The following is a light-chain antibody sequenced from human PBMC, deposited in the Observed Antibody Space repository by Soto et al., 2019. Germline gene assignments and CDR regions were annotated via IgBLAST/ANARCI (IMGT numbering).Light chain of an antibody. CDR3: LQRSDWPPWT. CDR2: DAS. CDR1: QSISTH. V-gene: IGKV3-11*01. Sequence: EIVLTQSPATLSLSPGEGATLSCRASQSISTHLAWYQQRPGQAPRLLIYDASNRATGIPARFSGSGSGTDFTLTINSLEPEDFAVYYCLQRSDWPPWTFGQGTKVEIK. J-gene: IGKJ1*01.